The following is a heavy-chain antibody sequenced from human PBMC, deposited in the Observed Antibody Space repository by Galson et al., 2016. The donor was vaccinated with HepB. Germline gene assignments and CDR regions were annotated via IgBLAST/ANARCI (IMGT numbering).Heavy chain of an antibody. CDR3: AHSSLDCVCSSCYSLAADY. V-gene: IGHV2-5*02. Sequence: PALVKPTQTLTLTCTFSGFSLSTIGMGVAWIRQPPGKALEWLALIYWDGDQRYRLSLKSRLTITKDTSRNQAVLTMTNIDPVDTDTYYCAHSSLDCVCSSCYSLAADYWGQGTLVTVSS. CDR1: GFSLSTIGMG. J-gene: IGHJ4*02. CDR2: IYWDGDQ. D-gene: IGHD2-21*01.